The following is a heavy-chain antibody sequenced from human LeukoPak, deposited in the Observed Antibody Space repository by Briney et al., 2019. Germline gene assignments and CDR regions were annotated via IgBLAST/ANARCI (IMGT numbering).Heavy chain of an antibody. CDR1: GYTFTSYG. CDR2: ISAYNGNT. Sequence: GASVKVSCKASGYTFTSYGISWVRQAPGQGLEWMGWISAYNGNTNYAQKLQGRVTMTTDTSTSTAYMELRSLRSDDTAVYYCARAYYDILTGYTPDFDYWGQGTLVTVSS. CDR3: ARAYYDILTGYTPDFDY. J-gene: IGHJ4*02. V-gene: IGHV1-18*01. D-gene: IGHD3-9*01.